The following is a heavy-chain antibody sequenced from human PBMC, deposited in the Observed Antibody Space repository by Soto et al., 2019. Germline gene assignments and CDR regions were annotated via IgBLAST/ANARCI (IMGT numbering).Heavy chain of an antibody. J-gene: IGHJ4*02. V-gene: IGHV1-69*13. Sequence: SVKVSCKASGGTFSSYAISWVRQAPGQGLEWMGVIIPIFGTTNYAQKFQGRVTITADESASTVYMELSSLKSEDTAVYYCATPGTAVAGYWGQGTLVTVSS. CDR2: IIPIFGTT. CDR1: GGTFSSYA. CDR3: ATPGTAVAGY. D-gene: IGHD6-19*01.